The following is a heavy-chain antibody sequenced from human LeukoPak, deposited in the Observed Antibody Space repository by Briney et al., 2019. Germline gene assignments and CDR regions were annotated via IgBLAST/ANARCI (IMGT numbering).Heavy chain of an antibody. J-gene: IGHJ6*02. CDR2: ISSYNGNT. D-gene: IGHD6-13*01. Sequence: ASVKVSCKGSGCTFTSYGISWVRQAPAQGLDWVGCISSYNGNTNYAQKLQGRVTMTTDTSTSTAYMELRSLRSDDTAVYYCAREQISSSWSYYYYYGMDVWGQGTTVTVSS. V-gene: IGHV1-18*01. CDR3: AREQISSSWSYYYYYGMDV. CDR1: GCTFTSYG.